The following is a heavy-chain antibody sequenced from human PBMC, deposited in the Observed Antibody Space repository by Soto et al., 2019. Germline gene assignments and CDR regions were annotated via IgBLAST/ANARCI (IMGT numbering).Heavy chain of an antibody. Sequence: ASVKLSCKASGYTFTSYAMHWVRQAPGQRLEWMGWINAGNGNTKYSQKFQGRVTITRDTSASTAYMELSSLRSEDTAVYYCARGVAGPLHWFDPWGQGTLLTVSS. CDR1: GYTFTSYA. D-gene: IGHD6-19*01. CDR3: ARGVAGPLHWFDP. J-gene: IGHJ5*02. V-gene: IGHV1-3*01. CDR2: INAGNGNT.